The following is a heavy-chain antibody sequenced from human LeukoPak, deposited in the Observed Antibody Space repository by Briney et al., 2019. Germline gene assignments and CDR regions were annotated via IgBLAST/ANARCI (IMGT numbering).Heavy chain of an antibody. V-gene: IGHV1-2*02. CDR3: ARIRGGYNDAYDI. J-gene: IGHJ3*02. Sequence: ASVKVSCKASGFTFTGYYMLWVRQAPGQGLEWMGWINPNSGGTNYAQKFQGRVTMTRDTSITTAYMELTSLRSDDTAVYYCARIRGGYNDAYDIWGQGTMVTVSS. CDR1: GFTFTGYY. CDR2: INPNSGGT. D-gene: IGHD5-24*01.